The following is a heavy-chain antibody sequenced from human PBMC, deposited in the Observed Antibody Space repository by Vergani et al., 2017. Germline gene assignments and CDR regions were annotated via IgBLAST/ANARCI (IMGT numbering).Heavy chain of an antibody. V-gene: IGHV3-23*01. CDR2: ISGSGGST. J-gene: IGHJ4*02. D-gene: IGHD1-26*01. Sequence: EVQLLESGGGLVQPGGSLRLSCAASGFTFSSYAMSWVRQAPGKGLEWVSAISGSGGSTYYADSVKGRFTISRDNSKNTLYLQMNSLRAEDTAVYYCAKSIRIVGATIYYFDYWGQGTLVTVSS. CDR3: AKSIRIVGATIYYFDY. CDR1: GFTFSSYA.